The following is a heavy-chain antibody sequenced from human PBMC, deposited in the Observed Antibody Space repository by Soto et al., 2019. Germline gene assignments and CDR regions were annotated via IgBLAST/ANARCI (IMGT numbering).Heavy chain of an antibody. CDR2: IYHSGSS. V-gene: IGHV4-59*01. CDR3: ARSYGSESYYDYYYGMDV. D-gene: IGHD3-10*01. Sequence: QVQLQESGPGLVKPSATLSLTCSVSGGAISTYYWSWIRQFPGQGLVWIGYIYHSGSSQYNPSLTRRVTISVDTSKNPLALMLSSVTAAETAVYYCARSYGSESYYDYYYGMDVWGQGTTVTVSS. J-gene: IGHJ6*02. CDR1: GGAISTYY.